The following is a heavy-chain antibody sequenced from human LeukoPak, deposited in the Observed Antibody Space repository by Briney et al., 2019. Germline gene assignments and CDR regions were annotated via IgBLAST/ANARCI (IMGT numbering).Heavy chain of an antibody. V-gene: IGHV3-21*01. CDR1: GFTFSSYS. Sequence: GGSLRLSCAASGFTFSSYSMNWVRQAPGKGLEWVSSISSSSSYIYYADSVKGRFTISRDNAKNSLYLQMNSLRAEDTAVYYCARGPLHVVVPAATWFDPWGQGILVTVSS. CDR2: ISSSSSYI. J-gene: IGHJ5*02. CDR3: ARGPLHVVVPAATWFDP. D-gene: IGHD2-2*01.